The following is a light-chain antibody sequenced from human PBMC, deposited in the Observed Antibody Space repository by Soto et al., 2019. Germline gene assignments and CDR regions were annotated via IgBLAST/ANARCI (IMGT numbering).Light chain of an antibody. V-gene: IGLV3-21*02. J-gene: IGLJ2*01. CDR2: DDS. CDR1: NIGSKS. Sequence: SYELTQRPWVSVAPGQTTRITCGGNNIGSKSVHWYQQKSGQAPVLVVYDDSDRPSGIPERFSGSNSGNTATLTISRVDAGDEAGYYCQVWDSSGDHPGVVFGGGTKLTVL. CDR3: QVWDSSGDHPGVV.